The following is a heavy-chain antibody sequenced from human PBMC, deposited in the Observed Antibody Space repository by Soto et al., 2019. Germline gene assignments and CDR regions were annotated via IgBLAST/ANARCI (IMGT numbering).Heavy chain of an antibody. Sequence: PGGSLRLSCAASEFTFSSYAMSWVRQAPGKGLEWVSAISGSGGSTYYAGSVKGRFTISRDNSKNTLYLQMNSLRAEDTAVYYCATRGPYGYSSSSGHYGMDVWGQGTTVTVSS. J-gene: IGHJ6*02. CDR2: ISGSGGST. V-gene: IGHV3-23*01. CDR3: ATRGPYGYSSSSGHYGMDV. CDR1: EFTFSSYA. D-gene: IGHD6-6*01.